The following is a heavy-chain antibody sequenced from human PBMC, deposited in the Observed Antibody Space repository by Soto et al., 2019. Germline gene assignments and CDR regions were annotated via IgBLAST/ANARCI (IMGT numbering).Heavy chain of an antibody. J-gene: IGHJ4*02. D-gene: IGHD3-10*01. CDR2: INPSDDGI. CDR1: GYTFGSYY. V-gene: IGHV1-46*03. Sequence: GASVKVSCKASGYTFGSYYMHWVRQAPGQGLEWMGLINPSDDGISYAQKFQGRVFMSKDTSTSTVYMELSSLRSEDTAVYYCSRVDPGETSPFDHWGQGTLVTVSS. CDR3: SRVDPGETSPFDH.